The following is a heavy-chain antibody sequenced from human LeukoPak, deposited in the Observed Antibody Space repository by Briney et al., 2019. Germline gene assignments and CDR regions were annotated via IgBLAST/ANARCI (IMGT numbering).Heavy chain of an antibody. CDR2: INSDGSST. CDR3: ARRSAAKDAFDI. V-gene: IGHV3-74*01. J-gene: IGHJ3*02. Sequence: GGSLRLSCAASGFTFSSYWMHWVRQVPGKGLVWVSRINSDGSSTSYADPVKGRFTISRDNAKNTLYLQMNSLRAEDTAVYYCARRSAAKDAFDIWGQGTMVTASS. CDR1: GFTFSSYW. D-gene: IGHD6-25*01.